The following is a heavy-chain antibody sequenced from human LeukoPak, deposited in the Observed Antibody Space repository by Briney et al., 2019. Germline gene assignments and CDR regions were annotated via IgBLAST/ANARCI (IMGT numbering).Heavy chain of an antibody. V-gene: IGHV3-33*01. CDR2: IWYDGSNK. Sequence: GGSLRLSCAASGFTFSSYGMHWVRQAPGKGLEWVAVIWYDGSNKYYADSVKGRFTISRDNSKNTLYLQMNSLRAEDTAVYYCARGSSSGWKFDYWGQGTLVTASS. CDR3: ARGSSSGWKFDY. D-gene: IGHD6-19*01. CDR1: GFTFSSYG. J-gene: IGHJ4*02.